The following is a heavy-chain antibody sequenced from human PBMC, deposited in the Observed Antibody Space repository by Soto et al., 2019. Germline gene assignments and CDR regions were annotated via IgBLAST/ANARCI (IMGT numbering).Heavy chain of an antibody. CDR2: IIPIFGTA. V-gene: IGHV1-69*01. CDR3: ARDAPERGAVVRPTGAYYFDY. J-gene: IGHJ4*02. CDR1: GGTFSSYA. D-gene: IGHD6-19*01. Sequence: QVQLVQSGAEVKKPGSSVKVSCKASGGTFSSYAISWVRQAPGQGLEWMGGIIPIFGTANYAQKFQGRVTITADESTRTAYMELSSLRSEDTAVYYCARDAPERGAVVRPTGAYYFDYWGQGTLVTVSS.